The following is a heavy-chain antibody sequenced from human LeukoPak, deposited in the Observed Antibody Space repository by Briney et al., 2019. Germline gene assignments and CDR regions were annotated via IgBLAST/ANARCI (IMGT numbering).Heavy chain of an antibody. D-gene: IGHD3-10*01. CDR3: ARYFYGSGMPYDAFDI. J-gene: IGHJ3*02. Sequence: LGESLKISCKGSGYGFTSYWISWVRQMPGKGLEWMGKIDPSDSYTKYSPSFQGHVTISADKSITTAYLQWSSLKASDTAMYYCARYFYGSGMPYDAFDIWGQGTMVTVSS. CDR2: IDPSDSYT. CDR1: GYGFTSYW. V-gene: IGHV5-10-1*01.